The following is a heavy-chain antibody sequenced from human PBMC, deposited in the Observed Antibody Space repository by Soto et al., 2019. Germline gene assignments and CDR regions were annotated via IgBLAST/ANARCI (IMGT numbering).Heavy chain of an antibody. CDR3: ARSPGYSYGDY. V-gene: IGHV1-3*01. J-gene: IGHJ4*02. Sequence: ASVKVSCKASGYAFTSYAMHWVRQAPGQRLEWMGWINAGNGNTKYSQKFQGRVTITRDTSASTAYMELSSLRSEDTAVYYCARSPGYSYGDYWGQGTLVTVSS. CDR1: GYAFTSYA. D-gene: IGHD5-18*01. CDR2: INAGNGNT.